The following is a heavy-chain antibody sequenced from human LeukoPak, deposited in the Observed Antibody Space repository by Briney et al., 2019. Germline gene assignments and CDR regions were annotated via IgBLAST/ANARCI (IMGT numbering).Heavy chain of an antibody. Sequence: ASVKLSCKVTVYGLSQLTSRWVRHAPGQGLEWMGGFDPEQGKTIYAQKFQGRVTLTEGTSRDTVYMDLSRLTYEDTAVYFCSTDRRANNYCVCHLWGRGTLVTVSS. V-gene: IGHV1-24*01. CDR3: STDRRANNYCVCHL. CDR1: VYGLSQLT. CDR2: FDPEQGKT. D-gene: IGHD5-24*01. J-gene: IGHJ2*01.